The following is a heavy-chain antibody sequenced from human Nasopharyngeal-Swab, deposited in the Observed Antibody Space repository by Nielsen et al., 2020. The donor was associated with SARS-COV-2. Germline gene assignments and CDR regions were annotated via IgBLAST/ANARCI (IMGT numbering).Heavy chain of an antibody. CDR1: GFTFSSYE. Sequence: GESLKISCAASGFTFSSYELNWVRQAPGKGLEWVSYISSSGSTIYYADSVKGRFTISRDNAKNSLYLQMNSLRAEDTAVYYCARDKPGITIFGVVIGPFDYWSQGTLVTVSS. CDR2: ISSSGSTI. J-gene: IGHJ4*02. V-gene: IGHV3-48*03. D-gene: IGHD3-3*01. CDR3: ARDKPGITIFGVVIGPFDY.